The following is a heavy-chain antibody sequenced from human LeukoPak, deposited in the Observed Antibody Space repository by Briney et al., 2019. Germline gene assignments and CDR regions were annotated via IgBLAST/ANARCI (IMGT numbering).Heavy chain of an antibody. V-gene: IGHV3-49*03. CDR1: GFTFGDYA. Sequence: PGGSLRLSCTASGFTFGDYAMSWFRQAPGKGLEWVGFIRSKAYGGTTEYAASVKGRFTISRDDSKSIAYLQMNSLKTEDTAVYYCTKPTVTSLYYFDYWGQGTLVTVSS. D-gene: IGHD4-17*01. J-gene: IGHJ4*02. CDR2: IRSKAYGGTT. CDR3: TKPTVTSLYYFDY.